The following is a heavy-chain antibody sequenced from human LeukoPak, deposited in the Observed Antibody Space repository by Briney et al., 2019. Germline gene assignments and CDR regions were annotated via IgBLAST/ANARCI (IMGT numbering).Heavy chain of an antibody. V-gene: IGHV1-2*02. Sequence: ASVKVSCKASGYSFTGYYIHWVRQAPGQGLEWMGWINPNSGDTNYAQKFQGRVTMTRVTSISTAYMELSRLKSDDTAVYYCAKTGYCSGGFCCSNFDYWGQGTLVTVSS. J-gene: IGHJ4*02. CDR3: AKTGYCSGGFCCSNFDY. CDR2: INPNSGDT. D-gene: IGHD2-15*01. CDR1: GYSFTGYY.